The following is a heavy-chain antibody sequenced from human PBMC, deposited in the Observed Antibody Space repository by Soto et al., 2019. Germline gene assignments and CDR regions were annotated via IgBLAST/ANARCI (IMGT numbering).Heavy chain of an antibody. CDR1: GGSISSYY. J-gene: IGHJ6*02. V-gene: IGHV4-59*01. CDR2: IYYSGST. CDR3: ARGSGWPYFYYYYGMDV. D-gene: IGHD6-19*01. Sequence: PSETLSLTCTVSGGSISSYYWSWIRQPPGKGLEWIGYIYYSGSTNYNPSLKSQVTISVDTSKNQFSLKLSSVTAADTAVYYCARGSGWPYFYYYYGMDVWGQGTTVTVSS.